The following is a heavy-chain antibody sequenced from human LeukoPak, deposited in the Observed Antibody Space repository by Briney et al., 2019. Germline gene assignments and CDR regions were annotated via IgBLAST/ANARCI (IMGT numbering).Heavy chain of an antibody. J-gene: IGHJ4*02. CDR3: AKGGDILTGPPDY. CDR1: GFTFDDYA. V-gene: IGHV3-9*01. CDR2: ISWNSGSI. D-gene: IGHD3-9*01. Sequence: GGSLRLSCAASGFTFDDYAMHWVRQAPGKGLEWVSGISWNSGSIGYADSVKGRFTISRDNAKNSLYLQMNSLRAEDTALYYCAKGGDILTGPPDYWGQGTLVTVSS.